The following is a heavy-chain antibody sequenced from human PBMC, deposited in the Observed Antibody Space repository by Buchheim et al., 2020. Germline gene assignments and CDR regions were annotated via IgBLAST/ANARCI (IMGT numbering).Heavy chain of an antibody. V-gene: IGHV4-30-4*01. J-gene: IGHJ6*02. D-gene: IGHD2-21*02. CDR2: IYYIGSL. Sequence: QVQLQESGPGLVKPSQTLSLTCTVSGGSLSSGDYYWSWIRQPPGNGLEWIGYIYYIGSLYSNPSLKSRFTISVDTSKKQFSLKLSSVTAADTAVYYCAREWWGPDYYYYYGMDVWGQGTT. CDR3: AREWWGPDYYYYYGMDV. CDR1: GGSLSSGDYY.